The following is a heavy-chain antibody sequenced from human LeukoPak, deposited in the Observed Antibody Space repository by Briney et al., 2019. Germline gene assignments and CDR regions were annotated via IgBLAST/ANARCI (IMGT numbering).Heavy chain of an antibody. V-gene: IGHV1-18*01. CDR1: GTPLPGIG. Sequence: ASVKASAKVLGTPLPGIGTGGGRRPLGKGFGWMGWISAYNGNTNYAQKLQGRVTMTTDTSTSTAYMELRSLRSDDTAVYYCARDRHQRTFDYWGQGTLVTVSS. J-gene: IGHJ4*02. D-gene: IGHD2-2*01. CDR3: ARDRHQRTFDY. CDR2: ISAYNGNT.